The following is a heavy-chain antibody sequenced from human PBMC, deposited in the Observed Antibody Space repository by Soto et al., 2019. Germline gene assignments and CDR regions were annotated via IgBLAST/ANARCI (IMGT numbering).Heavy chain of an antibody. CDR1: GYTFTDYY. CDR2: INPNSGGT. Sequence: QVQLVQSGAEVKKPGASVRLSCKASGYTFTDYYIHWVRQAPGQGLEWMGWINPNSGGTNYAQKFQGRVTMTRGTSINTAYMELSRLRFDDTALYYCARDITAAGHTDYWGQGTLVTVSS. D-gene: IGHD6-13*01. CDR3: ARDITAAGHTDY. V-gene: IGHV1-2*02. J-gene: IGHJ4*02.